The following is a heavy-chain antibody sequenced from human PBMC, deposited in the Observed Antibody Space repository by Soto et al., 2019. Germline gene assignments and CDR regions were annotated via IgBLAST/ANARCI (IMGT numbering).Heavy chain of an antibody. CDR3: ARGDGYIFDY. CDR2: MNPNTGDT. V-gene: IGHV1-8*01. CDR1: GYTFISYD. Sequence: QVQLVQSGAEVKKPGASVKVSCKASGYTFISYDINWVRQATGQGLEWMGWMNPNTGDTGYAQKFQGSVTMTRHTSINTANLELSSLRSDDTAVYFCARGDGYIFDYWGQGTLVTVSS. J-gene: IGHJ4*02. D-gene: IGHD5-12*01.